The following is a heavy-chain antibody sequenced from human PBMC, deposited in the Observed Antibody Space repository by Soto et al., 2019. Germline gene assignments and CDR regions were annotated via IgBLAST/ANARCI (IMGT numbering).Heavy chain of an antibody. CDR1: ERSFASYL. CDR3: ARNGGYCSGGSCYSGAFDI. D-gene: IGHD2-15*01. CDR2: IYPGDSDT. V-gene: IGHV5-51*01. J-gene: IGHJ3*02. Sequence: XESQKVLWKCSERSFASYLIGFVLQKPRNGLEWMGIIYPGDSDTRYSPSFQGQVTISADKSISTAYLQWSSLKASDTAMYYCARNGGYCSGGSCYSGAFDIWGQGTMGTVSS.